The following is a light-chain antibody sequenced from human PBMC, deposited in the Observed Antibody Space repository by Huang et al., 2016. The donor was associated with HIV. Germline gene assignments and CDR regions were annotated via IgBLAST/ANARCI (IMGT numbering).Light chain of an antibody. CDR3: MQGTHWPPVT. J-gene: IGKJ5*01. V-gene: IGKV2-30*02. Sequence: DVVMTQSPLLLPVTLGQPAAISCRASHSLEHSDGNIYLNWFHQRPGQSPRRLVYKVSRRDSGVPDRFSGGGSGTDFTLTISRVETEDVGIYYCMQGTHWPPVTFGQGTRLEIK. CDR2: KVS. CDR1: HSLEHSDGNIY.